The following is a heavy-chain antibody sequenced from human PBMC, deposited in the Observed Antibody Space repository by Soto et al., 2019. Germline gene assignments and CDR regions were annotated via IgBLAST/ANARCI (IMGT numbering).Heavy chain of an antibody. CDR2: IYYSGST. Sequence: SETLSLTCTVSGGSISSSSYYWGWIRQPPGKGLEWIGSIYYSGSTYYNPSLKSRVSISVDTSKNQFSLKLSSVTAADTAVYYCARRGFMGATTIDYWGQGTLVTVSS. V-gene: IGHV4-39*01. D-gene: IGHD1-26*01. J-gene: IGHJ4*02. CDR3: ARRGFMGATTIDY. CDR1: GGSISSSSYY.